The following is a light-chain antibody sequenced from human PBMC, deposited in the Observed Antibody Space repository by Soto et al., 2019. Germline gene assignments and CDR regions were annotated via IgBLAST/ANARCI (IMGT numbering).Light chain of an antibody. V-gene: IGKV1-6*02. CDR2: AAS. CDR1: QGIRND. Sequence: AIQVTQSPSSLSASVGDRVTIICRASQGIRNDLGWYQQKPGKAPKLLIYAASSLESGVPSRFSGSGYGTDFTLSISSLQAEDFATYYCLQDHTSPYTFGAGTKLEIK. CDR3: LQDHTSPYT. J-gene: IGKJ2*01.